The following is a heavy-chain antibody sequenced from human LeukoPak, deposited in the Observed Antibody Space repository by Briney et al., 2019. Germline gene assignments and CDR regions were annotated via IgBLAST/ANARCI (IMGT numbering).Heavy chain of an antibody. Sequence: GGSLRLSCAASGFTFSSYAMSWVRQAPGKGLEWVSAISGSGGSTYYADSVRGRFTISRDNSKNTLYLQMNSLRAEDTAVYYCAKDATMIVVVIIDYWGQGTLVTVSS. CDR3: AKDATMIVVVIIDY. V-gene: IGHV3-23*01. CDR2: ISGSGGST. CDR1: GFTFSSYA. J-gene: IGHJ4*02. D-gene: IGHD3-22*01.